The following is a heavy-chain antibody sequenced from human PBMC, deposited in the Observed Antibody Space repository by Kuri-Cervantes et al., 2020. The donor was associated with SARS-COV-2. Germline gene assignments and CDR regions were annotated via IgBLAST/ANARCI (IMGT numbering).Heavy chain of an antibody. D-gene: IGHD2-15*01. Sequence: SETLSLTCTVSGGSISSGDYYWSWIRQPAGKGLEWIGHIYTSGSTNYNPSLKSRVTISVDTSKNQFSLKLSSVTAADTAVYYCARGEPEAWGVVVAATGAFDYWGQGTLVTVSS. CDR3: ARGEPEAWGVVVAATGAFDY. CDR1: GGSISSGDYY. J-gene: IGHJ4*02. V-gene: IGHV4-61*09. CDR2: IYTSGST.